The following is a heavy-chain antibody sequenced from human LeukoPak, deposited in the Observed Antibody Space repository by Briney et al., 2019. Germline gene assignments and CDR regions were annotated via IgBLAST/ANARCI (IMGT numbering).Heavy chain of an antibody. CDR3: AKDSPVATI. J-gene: IGHJ3*02. CDR1: GFTFSNFG. Sequence: GGSLRLSCAASGFTFSNFGMSWFRQAPGKGLEWVSAITGRGDGTYYADSLKGRFTISRDNSKNTLFLQMNSLRAEDTAVYYCAKDSPVATIWGRGTVVTVSP. V-gene: IGHV3-23*01. D-gene: IGHD5-12*01. CDR2: ITGRGDGT.